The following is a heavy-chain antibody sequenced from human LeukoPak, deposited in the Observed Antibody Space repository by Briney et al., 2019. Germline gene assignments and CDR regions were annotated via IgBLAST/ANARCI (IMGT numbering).Heavy chain of an antibody. D-gene: IGHD6-13*01. CDR2: FYNGVNT. J-gene: IGHJ4*02. CDR1: GFSVSTDY. V-gene: IGHV3-53*01. CDR3: VRCDSSNWYGIDY. Sequence: GGSPRISRAAPGFSVSTDYMGWVRQAPGKGLGWVSVFYNGVNTYSADSVKGRFTISRDNSRNTMDLQMNSLRAEDTALYYCVRCDSSNWYGIDYWGQGTLVTVSS.